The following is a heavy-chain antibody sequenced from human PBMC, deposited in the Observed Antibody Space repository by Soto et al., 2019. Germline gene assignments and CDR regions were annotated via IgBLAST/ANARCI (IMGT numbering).Heavy chain of an antibody. CDR2: TYYRSKWYY. CDR3: ARGSWADGYAHYFLDV. Sequence: SQTLSLTCAMSGDSVSSNRAGRNWIRQSPSRGLEWLGRTYYRSKWYYTYAVSVKSRIIIDPDTSKNQFSLQLNSVTPADTAVYYGARGSWADGYAHYFLDVWGKGTTVTVSS. V-gene: IGHV6-1*01. D-gene: IGHD3-16*01. CDR1: GDSVSSNRAG. J-gene: IGHJ6*04.